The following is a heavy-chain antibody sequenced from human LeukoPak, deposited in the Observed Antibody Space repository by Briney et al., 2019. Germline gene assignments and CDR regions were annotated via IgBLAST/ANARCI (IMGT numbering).Heavy chain of an antibody. Sequence: GGSLRLSCAASGFTVTNMFMGWVRQAPGKGLEWVSGIYGGGTTHYADSVRGRLTISRDNSKNTLYPQMNSLRAEDTALYYCARQTERLLRLSRPFDLWGQGTMVTVSP. CDR2: IYGGGTT. D-gene: IGHD3-16*01. J-gene: IGHJ3*01. V-gene: IGHV3-53*01. CDR1: GFTVTNMF. CDR3: ARQTERLLRLSRPFDL.